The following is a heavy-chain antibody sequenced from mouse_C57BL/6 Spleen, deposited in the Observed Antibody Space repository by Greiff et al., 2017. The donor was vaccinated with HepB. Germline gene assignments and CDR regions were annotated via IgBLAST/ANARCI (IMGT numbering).Heavy chain of an antibody. CDR1: GYAFSSSW. V-gene: IGHV1-82*01. Sequence: VQLQESGPELVKPGASVKISCKASGYAFSSSWMNWVKQRPGKGLEWIGRIYPGDGDTNYNGKFKGKATLTADKSSSTAYMQLSSLTSEDSAVYFCAREVYDYDVGGYAMDYWGQGTSVTVSS. D-gene: IGHD2-4*01. J-gene: IGHJ4*01. CDR2: IYPGDGDT. CDR3: AREVYDYDVGGYAMDY.